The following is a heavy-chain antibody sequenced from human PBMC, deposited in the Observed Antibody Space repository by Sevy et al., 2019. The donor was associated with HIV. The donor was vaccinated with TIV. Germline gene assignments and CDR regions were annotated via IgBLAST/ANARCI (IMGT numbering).Heavy chain of an antibody. V-gene: IGHV3-23*01. CDR2: ISGSGTRT. CDR3: AKRGGGHYDPDEIGYYFYYYNMDV. J-gene: IGHJ6*03. Sequence: GGSLRLSCAVSGFSFDSYGMTWVRQAPGKGLEWVSGISGSGTRTYYADSVKGRFIISRDNSKNTLYLQMNSLRSEDKAINYCAKRGGGHYDPDEIGYYFYYYNMDVWGKGTTVTVSS. D-gene: IGHD3-22*01. CDR1: GFSFDSYG.